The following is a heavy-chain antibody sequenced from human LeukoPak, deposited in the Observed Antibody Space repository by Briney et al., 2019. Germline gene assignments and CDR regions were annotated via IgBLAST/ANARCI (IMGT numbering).Heavy chain of an antibody. D-gene: IGHD6-13*01. CDR3: ARRIAAATLNWFDP. V-gene: IGHV5-51*01. CDR2: IYPGDSDT. Sequence: GESLKISCKGFGYRFTSHWIGWVRQMPGKGLEWMGIIYPGDSDTRYSPSFQGQVTIPADKSISTAYLQWSSLKASDTAMYYCARRIAAATLNWFDPWGQGTLVTVSS. CDR1: GYRFTSHW. J-gene: IGHJ5*02.